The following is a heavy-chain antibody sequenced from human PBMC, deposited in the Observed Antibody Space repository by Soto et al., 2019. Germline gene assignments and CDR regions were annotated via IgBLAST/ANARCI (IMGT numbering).Heavy chain of an antibody. V-gene: IGHV1-46*01. CDR1: GYTFTSYY. J-gene: IGHJ6*02. CDR2: INPSGGST. Sequence: RPSVKVSCKASGYTFTSYYMHWVRQAPGQGLEWMGIINPSGGSTSYAQKFQGRVTMTRDTSTSTVYMELSSLRSEDTAVYYCARDKLLLDHYYHYGMDFWGPATTLTGS. D-gene: IGHD3-9*01. CDR3: ARDKLLLDHYYHYGMDF.